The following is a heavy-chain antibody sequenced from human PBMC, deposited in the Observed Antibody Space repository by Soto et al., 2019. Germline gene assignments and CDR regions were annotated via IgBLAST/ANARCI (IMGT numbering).Heavy chain of an antibody. J-gene: IGHJ5*02. D-gene: IGHD3-10*02. CDR1: GGSISSGDYY. CDR3: ARAEMFGELLSWFDP. CDR2: IYYSGST. Sequence: PSETLSLTCTVSGGSISSGDYYWSWIRQPPGKGLEWIGYIYYSGSTYYNPSLKSRVTISVDTSKNQFSLKLSSVTAADTAVYYCARAEMFGELLSWFDPWGQGTLVTVSS. V-gene: IGHV4-30-4*01.